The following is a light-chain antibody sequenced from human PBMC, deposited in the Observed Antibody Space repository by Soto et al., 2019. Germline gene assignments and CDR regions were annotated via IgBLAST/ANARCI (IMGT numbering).Light chain of an antibody. J-gene: IGKJ1*01. V-gene: IGKV1-5*03. CDR1: QNINTW. CDR3: QQYNNYFWA. CDR2: KAS. Sequence: DNQMNKYPSTVAGAVGDGHGIXSRASQNINTWLAWYQQKPGKAPKLLILKASSLESGVPSRFSGSGSGTEFTLTISSLQPDDLATYYCQQYNNYFWAFGQVTKV.